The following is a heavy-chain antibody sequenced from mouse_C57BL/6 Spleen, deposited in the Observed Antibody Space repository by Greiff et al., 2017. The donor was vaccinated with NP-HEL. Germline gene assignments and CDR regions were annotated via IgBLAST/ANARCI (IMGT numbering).Heavy chain of an antibody. CDR2: ISSGGSYT. J-gene: IGHJ2*01. CDR1: GFTFSSYG. CDR3: ARLNSKGYFDY. Sequence: EVQLVESGGDLVKPGGSLKLSCAASGFTFSSYGMSWVRQTPDKRLEWVATISSGGSYTYYPDSVKGRFTISRDNAKNTLYLQMSSLKSEDTAMDYCARLNSKGYFDYWGQGTTLTVSS. V-gene: IGHV5-6*01. D-gene: IGHD2-5*01.